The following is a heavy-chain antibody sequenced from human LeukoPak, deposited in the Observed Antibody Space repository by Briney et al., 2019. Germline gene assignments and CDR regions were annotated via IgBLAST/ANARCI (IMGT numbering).Heavy chain of an antibody. V-gene: IGHV1-69*05. CDR1: GGTFSSYA. Sequence: GASVKVSCKASGGTFSSYAISWVRQAPGQGLEWMGGIIPIFGTANYAQKFQGRVTITTDESTSTAYMELSSLRSEDTAVYYCARARGSQRHFDHWGQGTLVTVSS. D-gene: IGHD1-26*01. CDR3: ARARGSQRHFDH. CDR2: IIPIFGTA. J-gene: IGHJ4*02.